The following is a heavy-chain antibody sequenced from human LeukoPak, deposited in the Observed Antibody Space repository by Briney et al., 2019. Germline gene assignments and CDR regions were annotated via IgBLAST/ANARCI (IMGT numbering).Heavy chain of an antibody. Sequence: PGGSLRLSCAASGFTFSSYSMNWVRQAPGKGLKWVSSISSSSSYIYYADSVKGRFTISRDNAKNSLYLQMNSLRAEDTAVYYCARDHVAVAGTDFDYWGQGTLVTVSS. CDR2: ISSSSSYI. V-gene: IGHV3-21*01. D-gene: IGHD6-19*01. CDR3: ARDHVAVAGTDFDY. CDR1: GFTFSSYS. J-gene: IGHJ4*02.